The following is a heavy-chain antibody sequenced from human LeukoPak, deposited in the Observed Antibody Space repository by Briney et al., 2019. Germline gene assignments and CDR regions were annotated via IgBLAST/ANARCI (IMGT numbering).Heavy chain of an antibody. CDR2: IYPGDSDT. V-gene: IGHV5-51*01. J-gene: IGHJ3*02. D-gene: IGHD6-19*01. CDR3: ARHQREQWLVPPGAFDI. CDR1: GYSFTSYW. Sequence: GESLKISCKGSGYSFTSYWIGWVRQMPGKGLGWMGIIYPGDSDTRYSPSFQGQVTISADKSISTAYLQWSSLKASDTAMYYCARHQREQWLVPPGAFDIWGQGTMVTVSS.